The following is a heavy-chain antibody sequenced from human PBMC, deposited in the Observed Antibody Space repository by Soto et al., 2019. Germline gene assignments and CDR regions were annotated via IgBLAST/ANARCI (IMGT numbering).Heavy chain of an antibody. D-gene: IGHD5-18*01. V-gene: IGHV3-33*01. J-gene: IGHJ4*02. CDR2: IWYDGSNK. CDR1: GFTFSSYG. Sequence: GGSLRLSCAASGFTFSSYGMHWVRQAPGKGLEWVAVIWYDGSNKYYADSVKGRFTISRDNSKNTLYLQMNSLRAEDTAVYYCARDRTPLGYGYFTLDYWGQGTLVTVSS. CDR3: ARDRTPLGYGYFTLDY.